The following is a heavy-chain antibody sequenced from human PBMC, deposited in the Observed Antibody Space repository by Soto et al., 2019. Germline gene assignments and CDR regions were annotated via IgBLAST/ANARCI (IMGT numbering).Heavy chain of an antibody. CDR2: ISSPSSTI. CDR3: ASVEGGSYYHCYMDV. J-gene: IGHJ6*03. D-gene: IGHD3-16*01. V-gene: IGHV3-48*01. CDR1: GFTFSSYS. Sequence: GGSLRLSCAASGFTFSSYSINWVRQAPGKGLEWVSYISSPSSTIYYADSVKGRFTISRDNAKNSLYLQMNSLRAEDTAVYYCASVEGGSYYHCYMDVWGTGTTVTRSS.